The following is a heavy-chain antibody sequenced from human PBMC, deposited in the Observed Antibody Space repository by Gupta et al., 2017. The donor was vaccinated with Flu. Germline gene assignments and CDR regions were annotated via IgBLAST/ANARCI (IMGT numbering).Heavy chain of an antibody. J-gene: IGHJ6*02. CDR1: GFTFSSYW. Sequence: EVQLVESGGGLVQPGGSLRLSCAASGFTFSSYWMHGVRQAPGKGLVWVSRINSDGSSTSYADSVKGRFTISRDNAKNTLYLQMNSLRAEDTAVYYCAREQGNYGYYYYYGMDVWGQGTTVTVSS. CDR2: INSDGSST. CDR3: AREQGNYGYYYYYGMDV. V-gene: IGHV3-74*01. D-gene: IGHD1-7*01.